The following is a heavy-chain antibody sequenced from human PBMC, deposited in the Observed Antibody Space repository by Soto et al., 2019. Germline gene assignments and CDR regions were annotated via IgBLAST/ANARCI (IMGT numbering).Heavy chain of an antibody. D-gene: IGHD5-18*01. CDR1: GFTFDDYA. CDR2: ISWNSGNI. CDR3: VRSKGGYSYGTPFDY. J-gene: IGHJ4*02. V-gene: IGHV3-9*01. Sequence: GGSLRLSCAASGFTFDDYAMYWVRQVLGKGLEWVSSISWNSGNIGYADSVKGRFTTSRDNAENSLYLQMNSLRPEDTALYYCVRSKGGYSYGTPFDYWGQGTLVTGLL.